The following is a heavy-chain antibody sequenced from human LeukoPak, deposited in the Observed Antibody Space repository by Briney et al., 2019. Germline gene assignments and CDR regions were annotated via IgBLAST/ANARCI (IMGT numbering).Heavy chain of an antibody. Sequence: GGSLRLSCAASGFTFSSYAMSWVRQAPGKGLEWVANIKQDGSEKYYVDSVKGRFTISRDNAKNSLYLQMKSLRAEDTAVYYCAGNLYSRSWPDAFDIWGQGTMVTVSS. D-gene: IGHD6-13*01. J-gene: IGHJ3*02. CDR2: IKQDGSEK. CDR1: GFTFSSYA. V-gene: IGHV3-7*01. CDR3: AGNLYSRSWPDAFDI.